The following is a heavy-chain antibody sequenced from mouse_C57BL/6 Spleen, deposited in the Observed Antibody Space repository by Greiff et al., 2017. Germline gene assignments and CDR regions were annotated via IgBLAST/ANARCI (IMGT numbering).Heavy chain of an antibody. V-gene: IGHV5-6*01. Sequence: EVQRVESGGDLVKPGGSLKLSCAASGFTFRSYGMSWVRQTPDKRLEWVATISSGGSYTYYPDSVKGRVTISRDNAKNTLYLQMSSLKSEDTAMYYCARHVVTTYDFDYWGQGTTLTVAS. D-gene: IGHD2-1*01. CDR1: GFTFRSYG. CDR2: ISSGGSYT. CDR3: ARHVVTTYDFDY. J-gene: IGHJ2*01.